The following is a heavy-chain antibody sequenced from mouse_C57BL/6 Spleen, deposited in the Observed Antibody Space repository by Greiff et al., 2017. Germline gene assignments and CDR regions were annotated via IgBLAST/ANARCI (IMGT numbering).Heavy chain of an antibody. CDR3: ARERNYAMDY. CDR1: GYAFTNYL. Sequence: VQLQQPGAELVRPGTSVKVSCKASGYAFTNYLIEWVKQRPGQGLEWIGVINPGSGGTNYNEKFKGKATLTADKSSSTAYMQLSSLTSEDSAVYFCARERNYAMDYWGQGTSVTVSS. V-gene: IGHV1-54*01. J-gene: IGHJ4*01. CDR2: INPGSGGT.